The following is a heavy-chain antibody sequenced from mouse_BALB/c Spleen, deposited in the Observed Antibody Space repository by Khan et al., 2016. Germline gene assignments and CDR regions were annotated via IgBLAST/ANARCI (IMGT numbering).Heavy chain of an antibody. J-gene: IGHJ2*01. CDR2: ISRGSSTI. CDR3: ARGDY. Sequence: EVELVESGGGLVQPGGSRKLSCAASGFTFSRFGMHWVRQTPGKGLEWVAYISRGSSTIYYADTLKGRFTITRDNPKNALFLQMTSLRSEDTAMYYCARGDYWGQGTTLTVSS. CDR1: GFTFSRFG. V-gene: IGHV5-17*02.